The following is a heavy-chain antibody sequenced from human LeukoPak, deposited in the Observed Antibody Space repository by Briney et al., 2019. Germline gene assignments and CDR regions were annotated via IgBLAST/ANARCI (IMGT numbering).Heavy chain of an antibody. CDR1: GGSISSGGYS. CDR3: ARSDYSYYTNGAFDI. J-gene: IGHJ3*02. Sequence: PSQTLSLTCAVSGGSISSGGYSWSWIRQPPGKGLEWIGYIYHTGSTYYNPSLKTRVTISVDRSKNQFSLNLSSVTAADTAVYYCARSDYSYYTNGAFDIWGQGTMVTVSS. V-gene: IGHV4-30-2*01. D-gene: IGHD4-11*01. CDR2: IYHTGST.